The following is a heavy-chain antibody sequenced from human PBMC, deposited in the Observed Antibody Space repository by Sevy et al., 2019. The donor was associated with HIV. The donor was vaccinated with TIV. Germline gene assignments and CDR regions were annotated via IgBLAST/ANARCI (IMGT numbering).Heavy chain of an antibody. Sequence: GESLKISCKGSGYSVTSYWIGWVRQMPGKGLEWMGMMYPGDSDTRYSPSFQGQVTISADKSISTAYLQWSSLKASDTAMYYCARKYYDILTGYYRFDPWGQGTLVTVSS. V-gene: IGHV5-51*01. CDR2: MYPGDSDT. CDR3: ARKYYDILTGYYRFDP. D-gene: IGHD3-9*01. J-gene: IGHJ5*02. CDR1: GYSVTSYW.